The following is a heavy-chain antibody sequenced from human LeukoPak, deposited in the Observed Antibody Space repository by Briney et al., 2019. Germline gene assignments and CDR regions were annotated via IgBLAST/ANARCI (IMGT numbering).Heavy chain of an antibody. J-gene: IGHJ1*01. Sequence: SETLSLTCTVSGGSISSSTYYWGRIRQPPGKGLEWIGSIYYSGSTYYNPSLQIRLIISVDTSKNQFSLKLSSVTAADTAVYYCARRIAAAGRGNEYFQHRGQGTLVTVSS. CDR1: GGSISSSTYY. V-gene: IGHV4-39*01. D-gene: IGHD6-13*01. CDR2: IYYSGST. CDR3: ARRIAAAGRGNEYFQH.